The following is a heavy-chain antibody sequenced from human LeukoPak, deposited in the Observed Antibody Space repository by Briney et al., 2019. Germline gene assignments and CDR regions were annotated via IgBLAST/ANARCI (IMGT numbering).Heavy chain of an antibody. CDR1: GYTFDTYW. V-gene: IGHV5-51*01. CDR2: IYPGDSDT. J-gene: IGHJ2*01. CDR3: ARAILGYCSSTSCRHWYFDL. D-gene: IGHD2-2*01. Sequence: GESLKISCKGSGYTFDTYWIGWVRQMPGKGLEWMGIIYPGDSDTKYRPSFQGQVTFSVDKSTTTAYLHWSSLKASDTAMYYCARAILGYCSSTSCRHWYFDLWGRGTLVTVPS.